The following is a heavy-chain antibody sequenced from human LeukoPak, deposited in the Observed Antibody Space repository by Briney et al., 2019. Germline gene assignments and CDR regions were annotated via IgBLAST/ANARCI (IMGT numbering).Heavy chain of an antibody. D-gene: IGHD5-24*01. CDR2: IKQDGSEK. J-gene: IGHJ6*03. CDR3: ARDGYNPYYYDYYMDV. CDR1: GFTFSSYW. Sequence: GGSLRLSCAASGFTFSSYWMSWVRQAPGKGLEWVANIKQDGSEKNYVDSVKGRFTISRDNAKNSLYLQMNSLRAEDTAVYYCARDGYNPYYYDYYMDVWGKGTTVTVSS. V-gene: IGHV3-7*01.